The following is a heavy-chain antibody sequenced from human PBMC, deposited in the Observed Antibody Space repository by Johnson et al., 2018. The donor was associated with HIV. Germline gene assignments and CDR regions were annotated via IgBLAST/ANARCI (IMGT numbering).Heavy chain of an antibody. CDR2: ISYDGNNK. J-gene: IGHJ3*01. Sequence: QVQLVESGGGVVRPGGSLRLSCAASGFTFSNYAMHWVRQAPGKGLEWVAVISYDGNNKYYADSLKGRFTISRDNSKNTLYLQMNSLRAEDTAVYYCARNRPVSYGYRGAFDFWGQGTMVTVSS. CDR3: ARNRPVSYGYRGAFDF. V-gene: IGHV3-30*04. CDR1: GFTFSNYA. D-gene: IGHD5-18*01.